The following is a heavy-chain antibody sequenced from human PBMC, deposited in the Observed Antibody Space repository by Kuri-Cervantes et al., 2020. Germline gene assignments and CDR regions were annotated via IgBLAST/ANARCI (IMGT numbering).Heavy chain of an antibody. CDR3: ARIPIVVVPAAKSYYYYYYMDV. Sequence: SGPTLVKPTETLTLTCTVSGFSLSNARMGVSWIRQPPGKALEWLAHIFSNGEKSYSTSLKSRLTISKDTSKSQVVLTMTNMDPVDTATYYCARIPIVVVPAAKSYYYYYYMDVWGKGTTVTVSS. CDR1: GFSLSNARMG. CDR2: IFSNGEK. J-gene: IGHJ6*03. V-gene: IGHV2-26*01. D-gene: IGHD2-2*01.